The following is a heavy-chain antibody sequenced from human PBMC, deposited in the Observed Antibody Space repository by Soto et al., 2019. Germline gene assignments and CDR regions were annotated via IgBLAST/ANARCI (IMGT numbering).Heavy chain of an antibody. CDR2: ISSSSSTI. CDR3: ARACVGSCYSQYYFDY. D-gene: IGHD2-15*01. CDR1: GFTFSSYS. Sequence: EVQLVESGGGLVQPGGSLRLSCAASGFTFSSYSTNWVRQAPGKGLEWVSYISSSSSTIYYADSVKGRFTISRDNAKNSLYLQMNSLRDEDTAVYYCARACVGSCYSQYYFDYWGQCTLVTVSS. V-gene: IGHV3-48*02. J-gene: IGHJ4*02.